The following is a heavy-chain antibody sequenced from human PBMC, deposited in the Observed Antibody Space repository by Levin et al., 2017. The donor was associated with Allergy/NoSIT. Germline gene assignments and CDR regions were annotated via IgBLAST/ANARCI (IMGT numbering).Heavy chain of an antibody. CDR2: IYYSGTT. Sequence: ASETLSLTCTVSGGSISNYYWSWIRQPPGKGLEWIGYIYYSGTTNYNPSLKSRVTISVDTSKSQFSLKLTSVTAADTAIYYCARMGDTAMVDPFDYWGQGTLVTVSS. J-gene: IGHJ4*02. D-gene: IGHD5-18*01. CDR3: ARMGDTAMVDPFDY. CDR1: GGSISNYY. V-gene: IGHV4-59*01.